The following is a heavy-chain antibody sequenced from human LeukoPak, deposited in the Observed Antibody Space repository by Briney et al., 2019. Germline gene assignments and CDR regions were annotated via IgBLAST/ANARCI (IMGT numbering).Heavy chain of an antibody. CDR2: IGTDGSTT. D-gene: IGHD4-17*01. Sequence: PGGSLRLSCAASGFTFSSHWMHWVRHAPGKGLVWVSRIGTDGSTTGYAESVRGRFTTSRDNTKNTVYLQMSSLRAEDTAVYYCTRDRTTVTLFDYWGQGALVTVSS. CDR3: TRDRTTVTLFDY. CDR1: GFTFSSHW. J-gene: IGHJ4*02. V-gene: IGHV3-74*01.